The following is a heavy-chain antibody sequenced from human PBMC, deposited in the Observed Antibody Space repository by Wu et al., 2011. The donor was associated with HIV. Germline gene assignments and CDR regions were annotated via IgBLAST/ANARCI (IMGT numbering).Heavy chain of an antibody. J-gene: IGHJ6*03. V-gene: IGHV1-69*15. CDR1: GGTFSNYA. Sequence: QVQLVQSGAEVKKPGSSVKVSCKASGGTFSNYAISWVRQAPGQGLEWMGRIIPIFGTTKYEQKFQGRVTITADESTSTAYMELSSLRSEDTAVYYCAREAPNWDYVYYYMDVWGKGPRSPSP. CDR3: AREAPNWDYVYYYMDV. D-gene: IGHD1-7*01. CDR2: IIPIFGTT.